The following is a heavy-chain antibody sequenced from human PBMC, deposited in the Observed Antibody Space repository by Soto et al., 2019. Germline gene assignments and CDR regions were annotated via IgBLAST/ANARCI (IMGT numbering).Heavy chain of an antibody. D-gene: IGHD4-17*01. V-gene: IGHV1-69*13. CDR3: ARDDYGRNYYSGMDV. CDR2: IIPIFGTA. J-gene: IGHJ6*02. Sequence: ASVKVSCKASGGTFSSYAISWVRQAPGQGLEWMGGIIPIFGTANYAQKFQGRVTITADESTSTAYMELSSLRSEDTAVYYCARDDYGRNYYSGMDVWGQGTTVTVS. CDR1: GGTFSSYA.